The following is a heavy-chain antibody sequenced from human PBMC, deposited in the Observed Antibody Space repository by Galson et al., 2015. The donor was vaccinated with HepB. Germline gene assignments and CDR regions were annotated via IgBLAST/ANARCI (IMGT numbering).Heavy chain of an antibody. J-gene: IGHJ5*02. CDR1: GYSFTSYW. Sequence: QSGAEVKKPGESLRISCKGSGYSFTSYWISWVRQMPGKGLEWMGRIDPSDSYTNYSPSFQGHVTISADKSISTAYLQWSSLKASDTAMYYCARHIPWSGYYTTEENNWFDPWGQGTLVTVSS. D-gene: IGHD3-3*01. CDR3: ARHIPWSGYYTTEENNWFDP. CDR2: IDPSDSYT. V-gene: IGHV5-10-1*01.